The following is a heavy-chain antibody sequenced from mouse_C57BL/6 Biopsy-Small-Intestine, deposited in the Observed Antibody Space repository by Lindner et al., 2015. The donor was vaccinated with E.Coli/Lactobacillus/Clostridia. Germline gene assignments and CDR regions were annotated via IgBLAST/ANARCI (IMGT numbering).Heavy chain of an antibody. J-gene: IGHJ4*01. V-gene: IGHV1-62-2*01. CDR2: ITPVLGRP. CDR1: GGTFSTSA. CDR3: ARGLSSTSCYFGDCPNWFDP. D-gene: IGHD2-14*01. Sequence: SVKVSCKASGGTFSTSAISWVRQAPGQGLEWMGGITPVLGRPKYAQNFQGRVTISADESTSTVYMEVSSLRSEDTAVYYCARGLSSTSCYFGDCPNWFDPWGQGTLVTVSS.